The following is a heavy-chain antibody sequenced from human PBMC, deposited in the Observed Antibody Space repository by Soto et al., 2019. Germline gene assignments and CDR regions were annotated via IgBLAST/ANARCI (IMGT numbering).Heavy chain of an antibody. CDR3: ASGDCGGDCYPYYYYGMDV. J-gene: IGHJ6*02. Sequence: QVQLQESGPGLVKPSQTLSLTCTVSGGSISSGGYYWSWIRQHPGKGLEWIGYIYYSGSTYYNPSLQSRVTISVDTSKNQFSLKLSSVTAADTAVYYCASGDCGGDCYPYYYYGMDVWGQGTTVTVSS. D-gene: IGHD2-21*02. V-gene: IGHV4-31*03. CDR1: GGSISSGGYY. CDR2: IYYSGST.